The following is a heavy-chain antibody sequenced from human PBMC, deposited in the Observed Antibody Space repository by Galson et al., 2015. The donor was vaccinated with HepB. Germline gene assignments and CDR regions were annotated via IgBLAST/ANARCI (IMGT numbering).Heavy chain of an antibody. Sequence: SVKVSCKASGYIFTGYYIHWVRQAPGKGLEWMGWINPFSGGTNFAQKFQGRVTMTRDTSISTVFVELSRLGSDDTAIYYCARSIVGTTFFYYGVDLWGQGTTVTVSS. CDR1: GYIFTGYY. D-gene: IGHD1-26*01. CDR3: ARSIVGTTFFYYGVDL. V-gene: IGHV1-2*02. J-gene: IGHJ6*02. CDR2: INPFSGGT.